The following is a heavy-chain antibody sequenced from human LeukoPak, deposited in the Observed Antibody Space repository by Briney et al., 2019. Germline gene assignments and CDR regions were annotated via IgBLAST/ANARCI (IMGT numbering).Heavy chain of an antibody. CDR3: GGDYYDSSGAFDI. V-gene: IGHV4-39*07. D-gene: IGHD3-22*01. Sequence: LENPSPTRTVSCGSINKRRYYLGWVPPPPRKGVGGIGSIYYSGSTYYNPSLKSRVTISVDTSKNQSSLKLSSVTAADTAVYYCGGDYYDSSGAFDIWGQGTMVTVSS. CDR2: IYYSGST. CDR1: CGSINKRRYY. J-gene: IGHJ3*02.